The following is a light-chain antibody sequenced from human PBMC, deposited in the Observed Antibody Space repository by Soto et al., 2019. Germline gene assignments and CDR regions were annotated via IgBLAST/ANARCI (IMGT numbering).Light chain of an antibody. Sequence: DIQMTQSPSTLSASVGDRVTITCRASQSISSRLAWYQQKPGQAPELLIYDASSLDTGVPPRFSGSAAGKESPLIISKMYHEDFATYYCHQSNRYPWTFGQGTKVDI. J-gene: IGKJ1*01. CDR2: DAS. V-gene: IGKV1-5*01. CDR1: QSISSR. CDR3: HQSNRYPWT.